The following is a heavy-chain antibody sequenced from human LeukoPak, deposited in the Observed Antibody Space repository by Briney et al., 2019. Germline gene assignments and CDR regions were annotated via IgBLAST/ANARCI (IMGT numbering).Heavy chain of an antibody. CDR3: ARGGSSSWYPPVY. J-gene: IGHJ4*02. D-gene: IGHD6-13*01. V-gene: IGHV4-4*02. CDR1: GDSISSSRW. CDR2: IYHSGTT. Sequence: SGTLSLTCAVSGDSISSSRWWSWVRQPPGKGLEWIGEIYHSGTTNYHPSLKSRVTISVDKSKNQFSLKLNSVTAADTAVYYCARGGSSSWYPPVYWGQGTLVTVSS.